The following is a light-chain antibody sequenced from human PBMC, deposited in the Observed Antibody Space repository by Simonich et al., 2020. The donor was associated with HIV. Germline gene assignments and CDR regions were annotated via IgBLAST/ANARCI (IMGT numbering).Light chain of an antibody. V-gene: IGKV1-5*03. Sequence: DIQMTQSPSTLSASVGDRVTINCRTSESISSWLAWYQQKSGKAPKLLIYKASSLQIGVPARFSGSGSGTEFTLTISSLQPDDFATYFCQQYNSYTWTFGQGTKVEIK. CDR2: KAS. J-gene: IGKJ1*01. CDR1: ESISSW. CDR3: QQYNSYTWT.